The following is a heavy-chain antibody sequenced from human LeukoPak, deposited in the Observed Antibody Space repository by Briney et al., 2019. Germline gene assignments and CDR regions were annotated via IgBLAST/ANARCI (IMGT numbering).Heavy chain of an antibody. CDR2: IYYSGST. CDR3: VRDSSVYYFDY. J-gene: IGHJ4*02. V-gene: IGHV4-59*01. CDR1: GTSISSSY. Sequence: SETLSLTCTFSGTSISSSYWSWIRQPPGRGLEWIAYIYYSGSTNYNPSLKSRVTISVDTSKNQFSLKLSSVTAADTAVYYCVRDSSVYYFDYWGQGTLVTVSS. D-gene: IGHD3-22*01.